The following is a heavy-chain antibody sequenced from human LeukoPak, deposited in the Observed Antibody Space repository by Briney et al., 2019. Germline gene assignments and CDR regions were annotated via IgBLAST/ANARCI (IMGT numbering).Heavy chain of an antibody. V-gene: IGHV4-4*07. D-gene: IGHD6-13*01. CDR1: VGSISSYY. Sequence: SETLSLTCTVSVGSISSYYWTGIRQPAGKGLEWIGRIYSTGSTNYNPSLKSRVTMSVDTSKNQFSLRLRSVTAADTAVYYCARQIASAGTAGFDFWGQGALVTVSS. CDR3: ARQIASAGTAGFDF. CDR2: IYSTGST. J-gene: IGHJ4*02.